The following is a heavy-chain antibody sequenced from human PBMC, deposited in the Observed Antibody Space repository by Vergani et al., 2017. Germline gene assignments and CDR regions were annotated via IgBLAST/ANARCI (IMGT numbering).Heavy chain of an antibody. V-gene: IGHV4-61*02. CDR2: IYTSGST. Sequence: QVQLQESGPGLVKPSQTLSLTCSVSGSSISSGSYYWSWIRQPAGKGLEWIGRIYTSGSTNYNPSLKSRVTISVDTSKNQFSLKLSSVTAADTAVYYCTRPSGYHDYWGQGTLVTVSS. CDR3: TRPSGYHDY. CDR1: GSSISSGSYY. D-gene: IGHD3-22*01. J-gene: IGHJ4*02.